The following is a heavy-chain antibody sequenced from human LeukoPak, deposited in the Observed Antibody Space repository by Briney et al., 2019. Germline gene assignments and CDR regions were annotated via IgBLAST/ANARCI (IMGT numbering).Heavy chain of an antibody. V-gene: IGHV3-48*01. CDR1: GFTFSSYG. CDR3: AREISDYDTSGYYYGGDY. Sequence: PGGTLRLSCAASGFTFSSYGMSWVRQAPGKGLEWVSYISSSGSNIYYADSVKGRFTISRDNVKNSLYLHMNSLRAEDTAVYFCAREISDYDTSGYYYGGDYWGQGTLVTVSS. D-gene: IGHD3-22*01. CDR2: ISSSGSNI. J-gene: IGHJ4*02.